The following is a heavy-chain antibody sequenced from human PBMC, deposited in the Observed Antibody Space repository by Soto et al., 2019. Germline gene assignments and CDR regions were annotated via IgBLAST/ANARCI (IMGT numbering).Heavy chain of an antibody. D-gene: IGHD3-16*01. V-gene: IGHV1-69*02. J-gene: IGHJ5*02. CDR3: ASTSWFDP. CDR1: GGTFSSYT. Sequence: QVQLVQSGAEVKKPGSSVKVSCKASGGTFSSYTISWVRQAPGQGLEWMGRTIPILGIANYAQKFQGRVTITADKSTSRAYMELSSLRSEDTAVYYCASTSWFDPWGQGTLVTVSS. CDR2: TIPILGIA.